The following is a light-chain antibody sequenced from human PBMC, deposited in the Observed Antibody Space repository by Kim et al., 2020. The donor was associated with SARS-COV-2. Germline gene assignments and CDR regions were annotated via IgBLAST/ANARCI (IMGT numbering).Light chain of an antibody. J-gene: IGKJ4*01. Sequence: VSPGERASPSGRARPSLNRDLAWYQPNPGQANRLLYYDASTRAAGIPARFSGSESGTEFTLTISSLQSEDSAIYYCQQYKDWPLTFGGGTKVDIK. CDR3: QQYKDWPLT. CDR1: PSLNRD. CDR2: DAS. V-gene: IGKV3-15*01.